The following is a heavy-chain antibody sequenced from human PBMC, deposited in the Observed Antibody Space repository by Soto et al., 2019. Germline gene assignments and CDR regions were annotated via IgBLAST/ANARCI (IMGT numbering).Heavy chain of an antibody. Sequence: GGSLRLSCAASGFTVSSNYMSWVRQAPGKGLEWVSVIYSGGSTYYADSVKGRFTISRDKSKNTLYLQMNSLRAEDTAVYYCASNLLGDHPHYYYYYYLDVWGKGTTVTVSS. CDR2: IYSGGST. D-gene: IGHD2-21*01. J-gene: IGHJ6*03. V-gene: IGHV3-66*01. CDR1: GFTVSSNY. CDR3: ASNLLGDHPHYYYYYYLDV.